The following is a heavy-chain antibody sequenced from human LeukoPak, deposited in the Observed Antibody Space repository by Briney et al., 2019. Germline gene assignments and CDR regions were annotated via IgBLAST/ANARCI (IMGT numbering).Heavy chain of an antibody. CDR1: GDSISSSNY. Sequence: ETLSLTCAVSGDSISSSNYMSWVRQAPGKGLEWVSVIYSGGTTYYADSVKGRFTISRDNSKNTLYLQMNSLRAEDTAVYYCARLNYYDSSGYFDYWGQGTLVTVSS. CDR2: IYSGGTT. J-gene: IGHJ4*02. CDR3: ARLNYYDSSGYFDY. D-gene: IGHD3-22*01. V-gene: IGHV3-53*01.